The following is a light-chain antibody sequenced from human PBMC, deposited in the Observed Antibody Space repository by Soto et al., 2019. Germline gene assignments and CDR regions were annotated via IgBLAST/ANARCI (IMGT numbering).Light chain of an antibody. V-gene: IGKV3-20*01. J-gene: IGKJ5*01. Sequence: EIVLTQSPGTLSLSPGERATLSCRASQSVSSSYLAWYQQKPGQAPRLLIYGASSTATGIPDRFSGSGSGTEFTLTISRPEPEDFAVYYGRQYGSSPLITFGQGTRLAIK. CDR1: QSVSSSY. CDR3: RQYGSSPLIT. CDR2: GAS.